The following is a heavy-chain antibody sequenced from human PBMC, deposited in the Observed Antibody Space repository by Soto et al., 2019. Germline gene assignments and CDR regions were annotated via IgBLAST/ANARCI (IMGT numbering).Heavy chain of an antibody. CDR2: IYYSGSD. V-gene: IGHV4-59*01. J-gene: IGHJ6*02. D-gene: IGHD1-26*01. CDR1: GGSISSYY. Sequence: QVQLQESGPGLVKPSETLSLTCTVSGGSISSYYWSWIRQPPGKGLDWIGYIYYSGSDNYNPSLKSRVTISVDTSKNQCSLKLSSVTAADTAVYYCARDRRELLGGYYYYGMDVWGQGPTVTVS. CDR3: ARDRRELLGGYYYYGMDV.